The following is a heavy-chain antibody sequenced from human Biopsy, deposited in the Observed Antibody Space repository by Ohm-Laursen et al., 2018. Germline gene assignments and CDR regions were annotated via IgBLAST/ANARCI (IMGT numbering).Heavy chain of an antibody. CDR1: GFTFDDYA. CDR3: AKDLGLNYSDRFLFYYGMDV. V-gene: IGHV3-9*01. J-gene: IGHJ6*02. Sequence: SLRLSCAAFGFTFDDYAMHWVRQVPGKGLEWVSGISWNSDDIGYADSVKGRFTISRDNARNALYLQMNSLRTEDTALYYCAKDLGLNYSDRFLFYYGMDVWGRGTTVTVSS. D-gene: IGHD4-17*01. CDR2: ISWNSDDI.